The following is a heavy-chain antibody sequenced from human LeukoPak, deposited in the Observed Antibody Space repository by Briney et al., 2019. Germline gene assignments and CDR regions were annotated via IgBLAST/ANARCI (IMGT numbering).Heavy chain of an antibody. CDR2: ISGSGGST. J-gene: IGHJ4*02. D-gene: IGHD6-13*01. Sequence: PGGSLRLSCAASGFTFSSYAMSWVRQAPGKGLKWVSAISGSGGSTYYADSVKGRFTISRDNSKNTLYLQMNSLRAEDTAVYYCAKDFPPIAAAGHYFDYWGQGTLVTVSS. V-gene: IGHV3-23*01. CDR1: GFTFSSYA. CDR3: AKDFPPIAAAGHYFDY.